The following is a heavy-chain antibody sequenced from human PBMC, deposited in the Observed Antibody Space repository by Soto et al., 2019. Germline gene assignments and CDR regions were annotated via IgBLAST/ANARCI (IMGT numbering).Heavy chain of an antibody. D-gene: IGHD6-13*01. J-gene: IGHJ6*02. CDR2: IYPGDSDT. CDR1: GEHFNRFL. V-gene: IGHV5-51*01. CDR3: ARTSAAGKYYYGMDV. Sequence: LENPGRESGEHFNRFLVGGGRLNTGKGLEWMGIIYPGDSDTRYSPSFQGQVTISADKSISTAYLQWSSLKASDTAMYYCARTSAAGKYYYGMDVWGQGTTVTVSS.